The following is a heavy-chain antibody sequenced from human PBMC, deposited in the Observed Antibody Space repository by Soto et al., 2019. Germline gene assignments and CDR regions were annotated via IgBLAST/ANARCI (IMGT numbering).Heavy chain of an antibody. CDR3: ARVIAARPDYGMDV. V-gene: IGHV1-18*01. Sequence: ASVKVSFKTSGYTFTDHGLSWVRQAPGQGLEWLGWVSPYNGNTKYAQKFQGRVTMTTDTSTRTPYMELRSLRPDDTAVYYCARVIAARPDYGMDVWGQGTTVTVSS. J-gene: IGHJ6*02. CDR1: GYTFTDHG. D-gene: IGHD6-6*01. CDR2: VSPYNGNT.